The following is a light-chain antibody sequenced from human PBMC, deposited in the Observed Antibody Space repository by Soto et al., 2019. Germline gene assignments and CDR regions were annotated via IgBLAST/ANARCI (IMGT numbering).Light chain of an antibody. V-gene: IGKV1-5*03. CDR1: QSITVW. J-gene: IGKJ2*01. CDR3: QQYNAYSPYT. CDR2: KAS. Sequence: DIQLTQSPSTLSASVGDRVTITCRASQSITVWLAWYQQKPGKPPKLLIQKASSLESGVPSRFSGSVSGTEFTLTISSLQPDDLATYYCQQYNAYSPYTFGQGTKLEMK.